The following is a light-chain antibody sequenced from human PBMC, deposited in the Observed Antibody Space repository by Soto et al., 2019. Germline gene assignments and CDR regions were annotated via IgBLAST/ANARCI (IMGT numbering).Light chain of an antibody. CDR2: DNH. V-gene: IGLV1-51*01. CDR3: ATWYGSLSVVV. Sequence: QSVLTQPPSVSAAPGQRVTISCSGNSSNVGDNFVSWYQQPPEAAPKLLIYDNHKRPSGIPDRFSGSKSGTSATLGITGLQTGDEADYYCATWYGSLSVVVFGGGTKVTVL. J-gene: IGLJ3*02. CDR1: SSNVGDNF.